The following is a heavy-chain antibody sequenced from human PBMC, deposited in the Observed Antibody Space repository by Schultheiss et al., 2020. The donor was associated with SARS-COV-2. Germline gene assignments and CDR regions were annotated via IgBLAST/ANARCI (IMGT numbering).Heavy chain of an antibody. J-gene: IGHJ5*02. CDR3: ARDRSGGPEVGMPLGWFDP. D-gene: IGHD6-25*01. CDR1: GFTISSYN. CDR2: ISSSGSTI. V-gene: IGHV3-48*03. Sequence: GGSLRLSCAASGFTISSYNMSCFLRAPGKGRVGVSYISSSGSTIYYKDSVKGRFTISRDNAKNSLSLQMNSVRAEDTAVYYCARDRSGGPEVGMPLGWFDPWGQGTLVTVSS.